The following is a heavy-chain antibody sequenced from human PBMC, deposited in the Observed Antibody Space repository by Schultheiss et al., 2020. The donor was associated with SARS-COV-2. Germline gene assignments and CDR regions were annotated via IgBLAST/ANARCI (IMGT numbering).Heavy chain of an antibody. V-gene: IGHV3-30*04. CDR2: ISFDGSNK. CDR1: GFTFNSYP. Sequence: GESLKISFAPSGFTFNSYPMHWVRQAPGKGLEWMSAISFDGSNKYYADSVKGRFTISRDNSKNTLFLQMNSLRTEDTAVYYCARPWASWGQGTLVTVSS. J-gene: IGHJ4*02. CDR3: ARPWAS.